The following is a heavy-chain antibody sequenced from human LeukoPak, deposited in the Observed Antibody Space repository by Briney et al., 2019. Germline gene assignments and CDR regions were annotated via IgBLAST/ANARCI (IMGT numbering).Heavy chain of an antibody. J-gene: IGHJ4*02. CDR3: ARGGRSSGYYWRFDY. CDR2: INPSGGST. CDR1: GYTFTSYY. D-gene: IGHD3-22*01. Sequence: TSVKVSCKASGYTFTSYYMHWVRQAPGQGLEWMGIINPSGGSTSYAQKFQGRVTMTRDTSTSTVYMELSSLRSEDTAVYYCARGGRSSGYYWRFDYWGQGTLVTVSS. V-gene: IGHV1-46*01.